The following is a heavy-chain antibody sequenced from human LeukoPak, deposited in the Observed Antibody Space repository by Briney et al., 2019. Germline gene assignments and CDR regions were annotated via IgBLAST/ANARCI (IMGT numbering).Heavy chain of an antibody. D-gene: IGHD2-15*01. CDR2: FDPEDGET. V-gene: IGHV1-24*01. J-gene: IGHJ4*02. Sequence: ASVKVSCKVSGCTLTELSMHWVRQAPGKGLEWMGGFDPEDGETIYAQKFQGRVTMTEDTSTDTAYMELSSLRSEDTAVYYCARSSWCSGGSCYLFDYWGQGTLVTVSS. CDR1: GCTLTELS. CDR3: ARSSWCSGGSCYLFDY.